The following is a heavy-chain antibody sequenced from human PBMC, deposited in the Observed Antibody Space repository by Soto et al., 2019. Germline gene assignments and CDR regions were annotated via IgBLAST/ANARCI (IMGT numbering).Heavy chain of an antibody. V-gene: IGHV4-39*01. CDR2: IYYSGST. CDR3: ARQSLGIAAAANNWFDP. CDR1: GGSISSSSYY. J-gene: IGHJ5*02. D-gene: IGHD6-13*01. Sequence: QLQLQESGPGLVKPSETLSLTCTVSGGSISSSSYYWGWIRQPPGKGLEWIGSIYYSGSTYYNPSLKSRVTISVDTSKNQFSLKLSSVTAADTAVYYCARQSLGIAAAANNWFDPWGQGTLVTVSS.